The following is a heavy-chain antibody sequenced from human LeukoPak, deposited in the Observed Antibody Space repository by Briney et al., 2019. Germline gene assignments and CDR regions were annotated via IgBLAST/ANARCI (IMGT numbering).Heavy chain of an antibody. Sequence: PSETLSLTCTVSGGSISSSTYYSGWIRQPPGKGLEWIGSIYSSGSTYYNPSLKSRVTISVDTSKNQFSLKLSSVTAADTAVYYCARSGSGYLRYYFDYWGQGTLVTVSS. CDR2: IYSSGST. J-gene: IGHJ4*02. D-gene: IGHD5-12*01. CDR1: GGSISSSTYY. V-gene: IGHV4-39*07. CDR3: ARSGSGYLRYYFDY.